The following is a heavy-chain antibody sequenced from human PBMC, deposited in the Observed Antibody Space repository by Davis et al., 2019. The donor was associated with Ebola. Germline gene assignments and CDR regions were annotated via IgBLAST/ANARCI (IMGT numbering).Heavy chain of an antibody. CDR1: GFTFSSYE. D-gene: IGHD6-19*01. CDR3: ARGFRGGWSFGIDY. V-gene: IGHV3-30-3*01. J-gene: IGHJ4*02. Sequence: GGSLRLSCAASGFTFSSYEMNWVRQAPGKGLEWVAVISHDGGHKYSVKGRFTISRDNSKNTLYLQMNSLTTDDTAVYYCARGFRGGWSFGIDYWGQGTLVTVSS. CDR2: ISHDGGHK.